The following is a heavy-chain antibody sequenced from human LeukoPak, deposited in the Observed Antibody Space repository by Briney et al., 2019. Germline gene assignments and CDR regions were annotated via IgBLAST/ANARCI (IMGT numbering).Heavy chain of an antibody. J-gene: IGHJ4*02. CDR2: LYYDGSNK. CDR3: ARNPTASGTTGLYPTY. Sequence: PGRSLRLSCAASGFTFNTYAMHWVRHAPGKGLEWVALLYYDGSNKFYANSVRGRLTISRDNSRSTLYLQMDSLRAEDTAVYYCARNPTASGTTGLYPTYWGRGTLVAVSS. V-gene: IGHV3-33*01. CDR1: GFTFNTYA. D-gene: IGHD1-7*01.